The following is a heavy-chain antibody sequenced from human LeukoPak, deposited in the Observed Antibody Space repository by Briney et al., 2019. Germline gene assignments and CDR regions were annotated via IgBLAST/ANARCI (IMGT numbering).Heavy chain of an antibody. D-gene: IGHD5-12*01. Sequence: PGGSLRLSCAASGFTFSSYGMLWVRQAPGKGLEWVAFVHYGGSNKYYADSVKGRFAISRDNSKNPLYLQMNSLRAEDTAVYYCVRDGSGYAMWDWGQGTLVTVSS. J-gene: IGHJ4*02. CDR2: VHYGGSNK. CDR1: GFTFSSYG. CDR3: VRDGSGYAMWD. V-gene: IGHV3-30*02.